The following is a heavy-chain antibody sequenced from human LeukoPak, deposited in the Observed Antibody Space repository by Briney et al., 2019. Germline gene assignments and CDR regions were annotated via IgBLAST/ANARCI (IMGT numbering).Heavy chain of an antibody. CDR1: GGSLSGYY. J-gene: IGHJ4*02. CDR3: ARVLYYGDYRDYCDY. D-gene: IGHD4-17*01. Sequence: SETLSLTFTVSGGSLSGYYWSWIRQPPGKGLEWIGYIYYGGSTNYNPSLKNRLTISVDTSKNQFSLKLSSVTAADTAVYYCARVLYYGDYRDYCDYWGQGTLV. V-gene: IGHV4-59*01. CDR2: IYYGGST.